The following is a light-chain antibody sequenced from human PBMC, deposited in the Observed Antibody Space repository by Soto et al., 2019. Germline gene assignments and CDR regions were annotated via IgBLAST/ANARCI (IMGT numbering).Light chain of an antibody. CDR3: SSYTSSSNVV. Sequence: QSALTQPASVSGSPGQSITISCTGTSSDVGGYNYVYWYQQHPGKAPKLMIYEVSNRPSGVSNRFSGSKSGNTASLTISGLQAEDEADYYCSSYTSSSNVVFGGGTKLTVL. J-gene: IGLJ2*01. V-gene: IGLV2-14*01. CDR2: EVS. CDR1: SSDVGGYNY.